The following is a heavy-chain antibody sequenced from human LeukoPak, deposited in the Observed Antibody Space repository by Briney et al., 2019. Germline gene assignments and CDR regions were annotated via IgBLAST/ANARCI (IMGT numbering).Heavy chain of an antibody. J-gene: IGHJ4*02. CDR1: GFTFSSYE. Sequence: GGSLRLSCAASGFTFSSYEMNWVRQAPGKGLEWVSYISSSGSTIYYADSLKGRFTISRDNAKNSLYLQMNSLRAEDTAVYYCARGGQWLVRTLDYWGQGTLVTVSS. D-gene: IGHD6-19*01. V-gene: IGHV3-48*03. CDR2: ISSSGSTI. CDR3: ARGGQWLVRTLDY.